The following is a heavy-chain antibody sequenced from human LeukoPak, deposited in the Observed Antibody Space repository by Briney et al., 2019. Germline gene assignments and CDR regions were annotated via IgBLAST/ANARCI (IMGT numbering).Heavy chain of an antibody. CDR2: IYYSGST. CDR1: GGSVSSGSYY. V-gene: IGHV4-61*01. CDR3: AATMVRSYYFDY. D-gene: IGHD3-10*01. J-gene: IGHJ4*02. Sequence: SETLSLTCTVSGGSVSSGSYYWSWIRQPPGKGLEWIGYIYYSGSTNYNPSLKSRVTISVDTSKNQFSLKLSSVTAADTAVYYCAATMVRSYYFDYWGQGTLVTVSS.